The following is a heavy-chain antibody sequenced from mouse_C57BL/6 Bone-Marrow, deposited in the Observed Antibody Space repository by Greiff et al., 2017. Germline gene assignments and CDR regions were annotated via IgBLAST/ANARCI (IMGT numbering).Heavy chain of an antibody. V-gene: IGHV1-55*01. CDR1: GYTFTSYW. D-gene: IGHD2-5*01. CDR3: ARPYYSNYWYFDV. J-gene: IGHJ1*03. Sequence: VQLQQPGAELVMPGASVKLSCKASGYTFTSYWITWVKQRPGQGLEWIGDIYPGSGSTNYNEKFKSKATLTVDTSSSTAYMQLSSLTSEDSAVYYCARPYYSNYWYFDVWGTGTTVTVSS. CDR2: IYPGSGST.